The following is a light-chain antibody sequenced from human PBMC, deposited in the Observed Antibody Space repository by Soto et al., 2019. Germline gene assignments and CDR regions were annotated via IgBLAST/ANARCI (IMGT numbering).Light chain of an antibody. Sequence: DIQTTQSPSTLSASVGDRVTITCRASRTVSNWLAWYQHQPGRAPRLLISRASILESGVPPRCSGSGFGTEFTLTIDSLQPDDFGTYYCQQYNSYALTFGQGTRLEIK. CDR3: QQYNSYALT. J-gene: IGKJ5*01. CDR1: RTVSNW. CDR2: RAS. V-gene: IGKV1-5*03.